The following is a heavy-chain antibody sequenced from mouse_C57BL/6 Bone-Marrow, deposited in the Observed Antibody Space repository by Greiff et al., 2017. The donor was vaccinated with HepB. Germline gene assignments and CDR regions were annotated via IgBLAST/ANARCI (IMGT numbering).Heavy chain of an antibody. CDR2: IYPGGGYT. CDR1: GYTFTNYW. J-gene: IGHJ2*01. V-gene: IGHV1-63*01. D-gene: IGHD1-1*01. CDR3: ARWNYYGSSYRYFDY. Sequence: VQLVESGAELVRPGTSVKMSCKASGYTFTNYWIGWAKQRPGHGLEWIGDIYPGGGYTNYNEKFKGKATLTADKSSSTAYMQFSSLTSEDSAIYCCARWNYYGSSYRYFDYWGQGTTLTVSS.